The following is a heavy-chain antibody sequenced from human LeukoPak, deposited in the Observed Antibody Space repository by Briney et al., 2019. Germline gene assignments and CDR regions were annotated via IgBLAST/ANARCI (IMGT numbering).Heavy chain of an antibody. D-gene: IGHD3-10*01. V-gene: IGHV3-33*01. CDR2: IWDDGNNK. J-gene: IGHJ5*02. Sequence: GGSLRLSCAASGFSFSNHGMHWVRQAPGKRLEWVAVIWDDGNNKRYANSVNGRFTISRDNSENTLNLQMNGLTAEDTAMYYCARDSYQDYYGRFDPWGQGTLVIVSS. CDR1: GFSFSNHG. CDR3: ARDSYQDYYGRFDP.